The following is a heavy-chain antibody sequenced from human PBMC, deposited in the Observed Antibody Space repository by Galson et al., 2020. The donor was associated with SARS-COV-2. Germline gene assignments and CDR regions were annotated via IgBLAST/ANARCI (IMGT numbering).Heavy chain of an antibody. V-gene: IGHV7-4-1*02. Sequence: ASVKVSCKASGYTFTSYAMNWVRQAPGQGLEWMGWINTTTGNPTYAQGFTGRFVFSLDTSVSTAYLQISSLKAEDTAVYYCARGDVITIFGVVIDPKNYYYGMDVWGQGTTVTVSS. D-gene: IGHD3-3*01. J-gene: IGHJ6*02. CDR3: ARGDVITIFGVVIDPKNYYYGMDV. CDR2: INTTTGNP. CDR1: GYTFTSYA.